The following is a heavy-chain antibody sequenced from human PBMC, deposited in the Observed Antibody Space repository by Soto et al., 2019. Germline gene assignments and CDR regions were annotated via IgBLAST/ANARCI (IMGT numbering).Heavy chain of an antibody. CDR3: ARTKGSTVTYYFDY. J-gene: IGHJ4*02. CDR2: IYWDDDK. D-gene: IGHD4-17*01. CDR1: GFSLSTSKVG. V-gene: IGHV2-5*02. Sequence: QITLKESGPTLVKPTQTLTLTCTFSGFSLSTSKVGVGWIRQPPGKALEWLVFIYWDDDKRSSPYRKSRLTVTKDTSKNQVVLTMTNMDPVDTATYYCARTKGSTVTYYFDYWGQGTLVTVSS.